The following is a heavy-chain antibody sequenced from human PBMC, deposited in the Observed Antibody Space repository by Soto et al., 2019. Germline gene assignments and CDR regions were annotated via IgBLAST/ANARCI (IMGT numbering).Heavy chain of an antibody. CDR2: IYHTGTT. J-gene: IGHJ4*02. CDR1: GDSISSSTYY. V-gene: IGHV4-39*01. D-gene: IGHD6-6*01. Sequence: SETLSLTCTVSGDSISSSTYYWGWIRQPPGKGLEWIGCIYHTGTTYYNPSLKSRVTISVDTSKNQFSLKLSSVTAADTAVYYFARPYFSSSSMFDYWGQGTLVTVSS. CDR3: ARPYFSSSSMFDY.